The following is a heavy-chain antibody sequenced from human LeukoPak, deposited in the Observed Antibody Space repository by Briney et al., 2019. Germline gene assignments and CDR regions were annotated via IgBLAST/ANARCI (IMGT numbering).Heavy chain of an antibody. CDR2: FNPDSGGT. D-gene: IGHD6-13*01. CDR3: ARQQQLLDY. CDR1: GYTFTGYY. Sequence: ASVKVSCKASGYTFTGYYMHWVRQAPGQGLEWMGWFNPDSGGTHYAQKFQGRVTMTRDTSNSTAYMELNRLRSDDTAVYYCARQQQLLDYWGQGTLVTVSS. V-gene: IGHV1-2*02. J-gene: IGHJ4*02.